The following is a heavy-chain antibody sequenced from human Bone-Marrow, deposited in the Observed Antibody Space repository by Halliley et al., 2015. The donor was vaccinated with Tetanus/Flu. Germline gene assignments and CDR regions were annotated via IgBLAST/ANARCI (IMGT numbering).Heavy chain of an antibody. D-gene: IGHD3-10*01. J-gene: IGHJ4*02. CDR3: ATLFMVRGVKPVYYFDY. CDR2: MYYSGST. Sequence: GYMYYSGSTNYNPSLKSRVTISGDTSKNQISLKMSSVTAADTAVYYCATLFMVRGVKPVYYFDYWGQGTLVTVSS. V-gene: IGHV4-59*01.